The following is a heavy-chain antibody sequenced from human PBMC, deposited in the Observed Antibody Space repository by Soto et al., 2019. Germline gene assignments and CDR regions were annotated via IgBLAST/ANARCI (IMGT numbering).Heavy chain of an antibody. CDR2: IYYSGST. J-gene: IGHJ4*02. Sequence: SETLSLTCTVSGGSISSSSYYWGWIRQPPGKGLEWIGSIYYSGSTYYNPSLKSRVTISVDTSKNQFSLKLSSVTAADTAVYYCASLIYDYVWGSYRPLKYYFDYWGQGTLVTVSS. CDR1: GGSISSSSYY. CDR3: ASLIYDYVWGSYRPLKYYFDY. V-gene: IGHV4-39*01. D-gene: IGHD3-16*02.